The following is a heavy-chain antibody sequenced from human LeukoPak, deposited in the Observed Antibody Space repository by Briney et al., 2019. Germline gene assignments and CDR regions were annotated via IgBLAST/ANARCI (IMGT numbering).Heavy chain of an antibody. CDR3: ARVLNPTYYDFWSGYVDAFDI. CDR2: ISAYNGNT. D-gene: IGHD3-3*01. V-gene: IGHV1-18*01. CDR1: GYTFTSYG. Sequence: ASVKVSCKASGYTFTSYGISWVRQAPGQGLEWMGWISAYNGNTNYAQKLRGRVTMTTDTSTSTDYMELRSLRSDDTAVYYCARVLNPTYYDFWSGYVDAFDIWGQGTMVTVSS. J-gene: IGHJ3*02.